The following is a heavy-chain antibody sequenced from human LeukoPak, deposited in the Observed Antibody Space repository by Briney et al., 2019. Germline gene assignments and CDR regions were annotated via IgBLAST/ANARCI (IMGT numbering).Heavy chain of an antibody. D-gene: IGHD1-26*01. CDR1: GFTFSDYG. J-gene: IGHJ6*03. CDR3: ARVSPKYSGSYHDYNYYMDV. CDR2: IYSGSST. V-gene: IGHV3-NL1*01. Sequence: PGGSLRLSCAASGFTFSDYGMHWVRQAPGKGLEWVSLIYSGSSTYYADSVKGRFTISRDNSKNTLYLEMNSLRAEDTAVFYCARVSPKYSGSYHDYNYYMDVWGKGTTVTISS.